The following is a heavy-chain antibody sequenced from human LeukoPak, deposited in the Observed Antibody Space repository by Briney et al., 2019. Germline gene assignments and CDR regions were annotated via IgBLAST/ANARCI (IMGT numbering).Heavy chain of an antibody. V-gene: IGHV4-34*01. CDR1: GGSFSGYY. D-gene: IGHD6-19*01. J-gene: IGHJ6*02. CDR3: ARRAGYSSGWYVEQYYYYGMDV. CDR2: INHSGST. Sequence: PSETLSLTCAVYGGSFSGYYWRWIRQPPGKGLEWIGEINHSGSTNYNPSLKSRVTISVDTSKNQFSLKLSSVTAADTAVYYCARRAGYSSGWYVEQYYYYGMDVWGQGTTVTVSS.